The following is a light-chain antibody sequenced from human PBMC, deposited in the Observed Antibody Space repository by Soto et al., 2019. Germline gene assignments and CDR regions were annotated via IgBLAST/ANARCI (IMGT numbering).Light chain of an antibody. V-gene: IGKV3-15*01. J-gene: IGKJ1*01. CDR2: GAS. CDR3: QQYNNWPPGT. CDR1: QSVSSN. Sequence: EIVMTQSPATLSVSPGERATLSCRASQSVSSNLAWYQQKPGQAPRLLIYGASTRATGIPARFSGSGSGTEFTLTINSLQSEDFAVYYCQQYNNWPPGTFGRGTRWIS.